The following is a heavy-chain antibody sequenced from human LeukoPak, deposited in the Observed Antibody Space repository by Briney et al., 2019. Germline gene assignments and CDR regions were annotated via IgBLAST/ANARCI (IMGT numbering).Heavy chain of an antibody. CDR3: ARGSYYYDTTVYYAPDF. V-gene: IGHV3-20*04. Sequence: GGSLRLSCAASGFIFDDYGMSWVRQAPGKGLEWVSGINWNGGSTGYADSVKGRFTISRDNAKNSLYLQMNSLRAEDTAVYYCARGSYYYDTTVYYAPDFWGQGTLVTVSS. CDR1: GFIFDDYG. D-gene: IGHD3-22*01. CDR2: INWNGGST. J-gene: IGHJ4*02.